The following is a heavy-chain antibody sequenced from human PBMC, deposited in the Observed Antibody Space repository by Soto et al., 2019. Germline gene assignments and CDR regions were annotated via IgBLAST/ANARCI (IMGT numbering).Heavy chain of an antibody. J-gene: IGHJ3*02. CDR1: GVSISSYY. CDR2: IYTSGST. D-gene: IGHD1-20*01. Sequence: PXETLSLSCPVSGVSISSYYWSWIRQPAGKGLEWIGRIYTSGSTNYNPSLKSRVTMSVDTSKNQFSLKLSSVTAADTAVYYCARDPINWNDDAFDIWGQGTMVTV. CDR3: ARDPINWNDDAFDI. V-gene: IGHV4-4*07.